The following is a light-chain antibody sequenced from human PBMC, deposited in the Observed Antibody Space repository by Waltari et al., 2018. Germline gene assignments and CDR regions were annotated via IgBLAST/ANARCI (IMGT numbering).Light chain of an antibody. CDR1: TSDVGAYHY. V-gene: IGLV2-14*03. CDR2: DVS. CDR3: NSYTSSSTLL. Sequence: QSALTQPASVSGSPGQSITISCTGTTSDVGAYHYVSWYQQHPGKAPRLIIFDVSNRPSGVSNRFSGSKSGNTASLTISGLQAEDEADYYCNSYTSSSTLLFGGGTRLTVL. J-gene: IGLJ2*01.